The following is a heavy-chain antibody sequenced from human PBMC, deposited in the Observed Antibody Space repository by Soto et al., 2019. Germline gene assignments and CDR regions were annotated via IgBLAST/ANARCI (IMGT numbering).Heavy chain of an antibody. Sequence: QVQLVESGGGVVQPGRSLRLSCAASGFTFSSYGMHWVRQAPGKGLEWVAVIWYDGSNKYYADSVKGRFTISRDNSKKTLYLQMNSLSAEDTAVYYCARDTTRAMLRIYYGMDVWGQGTTVTVSS. CDR3: ARDTTRAMLRIYYGMDV. J-gene: IGHJ6*02. CDR1: GFTFSSYG. V-gene: IGHV3-33*01. CDR2: IWYDGSNK. D-gene: IGHD3-10*01.